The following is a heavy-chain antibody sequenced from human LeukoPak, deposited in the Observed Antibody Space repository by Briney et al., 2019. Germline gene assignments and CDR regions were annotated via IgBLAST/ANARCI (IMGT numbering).Heavy chain of an antibody. V-gene: IGHV1-18*01. CDR3: ASYDYGDNWFDP. CDR2: ISAYNGNT. J-gene: IGHJ5*02. D-gene: IGHD4-17*01. CDR1: GYTFTSYG. Sequence: VASVKVSCKASGYTFTSYGISWVRQAPGQGLEWMGWISAYNGNTNYAQKLQGRVTMTTDTSTSTAYMELRSLRSDDTAVYYCASYDYGDNWFDPWGQGTLVTVSS.